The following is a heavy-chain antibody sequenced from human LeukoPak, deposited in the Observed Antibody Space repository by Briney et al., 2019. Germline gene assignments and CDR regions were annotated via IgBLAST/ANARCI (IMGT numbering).Heavy chain of an antibody. Sequence: SETLSLTCAVYGGSFSGYYWSWIRQPPGKGLEWIGEINHSGSTNYNPSLKSRVTISVDTSKNQFSLKLSSVTAADTAVYYCARGGVEMATGFDYWGQGTLVTVSS. CDR1: GGSFSGYY. V-gene: IGHV4-34*01. CDR2: INHSGST. J-gene: IGHJ4*02. D-gene: IGHD5-24*01. CDR3: ARGGVEMATGFDY.